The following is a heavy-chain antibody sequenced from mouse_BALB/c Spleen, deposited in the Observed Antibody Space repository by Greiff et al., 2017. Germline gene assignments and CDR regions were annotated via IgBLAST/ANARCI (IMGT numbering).Heavy chain of an antibody. J-gene: IGHJ2*01. CDR2: ISSGSSTI. CDR3: ARSGSGYLYYFDY. V-gene: IGHV5-17*02. Sequence: EVQRVESGGGLVQPGGSRKLSCAASGFTFSSFGMHWVRQAPEKGLEWVAYISSGSSTIYYADTVKGRFTISRDNPKNTLFLQMTSLRSEDTAMYYCARSGSGYLYYFDYWGQGTTLTVSS. D-gene: IGHD3-1*01. CDR1: GFTFSSFG.